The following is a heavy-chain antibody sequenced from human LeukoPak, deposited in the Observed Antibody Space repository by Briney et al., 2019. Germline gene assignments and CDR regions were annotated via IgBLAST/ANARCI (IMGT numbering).Heavy chain of an antibody. V-gene: IGHV3-21*01. J-gene: IGHJ5*02. D-gene: IGHD3-22*01. CDR3: ATLYYDSSRDWFDP. Sequence: GGSLRLSCAASGLTFSSYSMNWVRQAPGKGLEWVSSISSSSSYIYYADSLKGRFTISRDNAKNSLYLQMNSLRAEDTAVYYCATLYYDSSRDWFDPWGQGTLVTVSS. CDR2: ISSSSSYI. CDR1: GLTFSSYS.